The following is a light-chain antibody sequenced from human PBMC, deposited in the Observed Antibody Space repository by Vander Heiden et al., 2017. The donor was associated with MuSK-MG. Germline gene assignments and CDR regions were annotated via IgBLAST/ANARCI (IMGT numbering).Light chain of an antibody. CDR2: DAS. CDR3: QQRSLWPPGER. CDR1: QNINNY. J-gene: IGKJ1*01. Sequence: EIVLTQSPVTLSLSPGERATLSCRASQNINNYLAWYQQKPGQAPRLLIFDASNRATGIPARFSGSGSGTDFILTISSLEPEDFAAYFCQQRSLWPPGERFAPWAKVEIK. V-gene: IGKV3-11*01.